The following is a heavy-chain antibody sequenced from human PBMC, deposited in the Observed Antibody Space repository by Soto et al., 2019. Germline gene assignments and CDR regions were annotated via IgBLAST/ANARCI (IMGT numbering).Heavy chain of an antibody. Sequence: SETLSLTCAVYGGSFSGYYWSWIRQPPGKGLEWIGEIGHSGGTVYNPSLESRVTISGDSSNNQFSLKLNSVTAADTAVYYCARSGSRGHLRDWFDPWGHGSLVTVSS. J-gene: IGHJ5*02. CDR2: IGHSGGT. CDR1: GGSFSGYY. D-gene: IGHD3-10*01. V-gene: IGHV4-34*01. CDR3: ARSGSRGHLRDWFDP.